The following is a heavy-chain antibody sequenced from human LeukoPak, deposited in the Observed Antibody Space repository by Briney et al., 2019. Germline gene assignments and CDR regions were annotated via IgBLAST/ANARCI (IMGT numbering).Heavy chain of an antibody. Sequence: SVKASCKASGGTFSSYTISWVRQAPGQGLEWMGRIIPILGIANYAQKFQGRVTITADKSTSTAYMELSSLRSEDTAVYYCATVVVPAAIGYWGQGTLVTVPS. CDR1: GGTFSSYT. J-gene: IGHJ4*02. CDR2: IIPILGIA. D-gene: IGHD2-2*01. CDR3: ATVVVPAAIGY. V-gene: IGHV1-69*02.